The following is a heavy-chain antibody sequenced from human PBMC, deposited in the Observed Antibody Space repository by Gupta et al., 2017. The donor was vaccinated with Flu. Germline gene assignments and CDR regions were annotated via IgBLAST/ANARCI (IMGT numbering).Heavy chain of an antibody. V-gene: IGHV3-9*01. CDR2: ISWNSYII. CDR1: GLTFDDYA. J-gene: IGHJ4*02. D-gene: IGHD1-26*01. CDR3: AKGVAATNGPVDH. Sequence: EVQLVESGGGLVQPGKSLRLSCAASGLTFDDYAMPWVRQIPGKGLEWVSGISWNSYIIGYADSVKGRFTISRDNAKNFLYLQMNSLRAEDTALYYCAKGVAATNGPVDHWGQGTLVTVSS.